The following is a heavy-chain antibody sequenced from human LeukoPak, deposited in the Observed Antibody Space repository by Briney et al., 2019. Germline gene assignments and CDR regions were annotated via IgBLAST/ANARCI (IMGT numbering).Heavy chain of an antibody. CDR3: ARGVTGTTTLQDF. CDR2: VNHRGST. V-gene: IGHV4-34*01. CDR1: GGSFSDY. D-gene: IGHD1-20*01. Sequence: SETLSLTCAVHGGSFSDYWNWTRQLPGKGLEGIGEVNHRGSTSHNPSLKSRVTMSVDRSKKQLFLRLTPVTAADTAVYYCARGVTGTTTLQDFWGQGTLVTVSS. J-gene: IGHJ4*02.